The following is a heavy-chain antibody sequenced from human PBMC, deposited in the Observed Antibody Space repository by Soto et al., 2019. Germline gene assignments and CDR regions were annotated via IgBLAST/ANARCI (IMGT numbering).Heavy chain of an antibody. J-gene: IGHJ6*02. Sequence: QVQVVQSGVEVRRPGSSVKVSCKASGDTFKNCVISWVRQAPGQGLEWMGGIIPLFGTTDFAQRFQGRLTITTDESTTTAYMELSRLRSEDTATYYGAAELGFGKLAVVWGQGPTVIVSS. CDR1: GDTFKNCV. CDR3: AAELGFGKLAVV. D-gene: IGHD7-27*01. V-gene: IGHV1-69*01. CDR2: IIPLFGTT.